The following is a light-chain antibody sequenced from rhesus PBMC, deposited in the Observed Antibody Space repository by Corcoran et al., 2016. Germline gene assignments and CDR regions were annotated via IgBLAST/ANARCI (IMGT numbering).Light chain of an antibody. CDR1: QGISTD. CDR3: LQCNSNPPS. J-gene: IGKJ4*01. V-gene: IGKV1-43*01. CDR2: AAS. Sequence: DIQMTQSPSSLSASVGDRVTITCRASQGISTDLNWYQQKPGKAPKRLIYAASSLESGVPSRFSGSGAGTDFTLTISSLLPEDFATYDCLQCNSNPPSFGGGTKVEIK.